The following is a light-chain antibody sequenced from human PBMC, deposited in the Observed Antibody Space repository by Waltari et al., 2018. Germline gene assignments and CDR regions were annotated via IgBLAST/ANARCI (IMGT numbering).Light chain of an antibody. CDR1: SIGSYT. J-gene: IGLJ2*01. CDR3: QVWDGGRDQVV. CDR2: DNS. V-gene: IGLV3-21*02. Sequence: SYVLTQPPSVSVAPGQTAKITCGGNSIGSYTVHWYQQEPGQAPVLVVSDNSDRPSGIPERFSGSNSGNTATLTSSRVEAGDEADYYCQVWDGGRDQVVFGGGTKLTVL.